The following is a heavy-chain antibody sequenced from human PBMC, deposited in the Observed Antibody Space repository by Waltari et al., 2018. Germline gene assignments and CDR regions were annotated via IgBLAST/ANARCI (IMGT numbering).Heavy chain of an antibody. CDR3: ARGDYGDYD. Sequence: QVQLVESGGGVVQPGSSLRLSCAGSGSPFSSPAMHWVRQAPGKGLEWVAVISSDGRNKYYVDSVKGRFTISRDNSKNTLYLQMNSLRAEDTAVYYCARGDYGDYDWGQGTLVTVSS. D-gene: IGHD4-17*01. CDR2: ISSDGRNK. J-gene: IGHJ4*02. V-gene: IGHV3-30*01. CDR1: GSPFSSPA.